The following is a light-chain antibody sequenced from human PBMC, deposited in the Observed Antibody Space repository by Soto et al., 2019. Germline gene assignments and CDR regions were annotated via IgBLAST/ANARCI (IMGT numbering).Light chain of an antibody. Sequence: IVMTQSPATLSVSPGERATLSCRASQSVSSNLAWYQQKPGQAPRLLIYGASTRATGIPARFSGSGSGTEFTLTISSLQPEDFAAYYCQQYNNWPGTFGQGTKVDIK. CDR3: QQYNNWPGT. J-gene: IGKJ1*01. CDR1: QSVSSN. CDR2: GAS. V-gene: IGKV3-15*01.